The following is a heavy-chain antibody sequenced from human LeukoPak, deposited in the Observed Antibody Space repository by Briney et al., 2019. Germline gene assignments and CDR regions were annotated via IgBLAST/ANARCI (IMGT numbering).Heavy chain of an antibody. D-gene: IGHD6-19*01. J-gene: IGHJ4*02. CDR1: GGSISSLNL. V-gene: IGHV4-4*02. CDR2: MYLDGRT. CDR3: AGLEGRYSTDWFYFFDY. Sequence: SETLSLTWAVAGGSISSLNLWSWLRQPPGKGLEWVGEMYLDGRTNFHPSVRGRVTIFIDKPKNQLSLQLTSVTAADTAVYYCAGLEGRYSTDWFYFFDYWGQGALVTVSS.